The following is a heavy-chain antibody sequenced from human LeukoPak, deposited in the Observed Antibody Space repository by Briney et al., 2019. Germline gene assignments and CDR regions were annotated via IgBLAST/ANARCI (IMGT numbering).Heavy chain of an antibody. V-gene: IGHV4-59*01. J-gene: IGHJ4*02. CDR1: GGSISSYY. CDR2: IYYSGST. Sequence: SETLSLTCTVSGGSISSYYWSWIRQPPGKGLEWIGYIYYSGSTNYNPSLKSRVTISVDTSKNQFSLKLSSVTAADTAVYYCARGLRRWLQFGGFDYWGQGTLVTVSS. CDR3: ARGLRRWLQFGGFDY. D-gene: IGHD5-24*01.